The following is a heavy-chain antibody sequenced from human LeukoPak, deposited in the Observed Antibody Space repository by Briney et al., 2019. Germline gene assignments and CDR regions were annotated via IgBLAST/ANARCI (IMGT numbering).Heavy chain of an antibody. V-gene: IGHV3-15*01. CDR2: IKSETNGETI. D-gene: IGHD1/OR15-1a*01. J-gene: IGHJ4*02. Sequence: GGSLRLSCAASGFTFSDAWVSWVRQAPGKGLEWIGRIKSETNGETIDYAAPVNGRFTPSRDDSKHTLDLQMNSLKTEDTGVYYCSAGTGRSDFDYWGQGTLVIVSS. CDR1: GFTFSDAW. CDR3: SAGTGRSDFDY.